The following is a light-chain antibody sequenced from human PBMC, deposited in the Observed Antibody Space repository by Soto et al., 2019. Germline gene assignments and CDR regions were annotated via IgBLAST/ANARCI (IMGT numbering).Light chain of an antibody. V-gene: IGKV1D-12*01. CDR2: AGS. CDR1: KDICIS. Sequence: IQMTQSPSSLCASVGDRLTISCLESKDICISFDWYQQKPGKVPIPLIYAGSTLHGGVPSRFSGSGTGTEFTLTINRLQPEDFATYYCQQSYSSPPTFGQGTKVDIK. CDR3: QQSYSSPPT. J-gene: IGKJ1*01.